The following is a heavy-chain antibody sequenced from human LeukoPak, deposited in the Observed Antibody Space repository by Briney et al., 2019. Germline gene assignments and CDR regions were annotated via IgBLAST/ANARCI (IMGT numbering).Heavy chain of an antibody. CDR3: ARYYYYGMGV. Sequence: SQTLSLTCAISGDNVSSNSAAWNWIRQTPSRGLEWLGRTHYRSKWSNDYAVFVKSRISIDPDTSKNQFSLQLNSVTPEDTAVYYCARYYYYGMGVWGQGTTVTVSS. J-gene: IGHJ6*02. V-gene: IGHV6-1*01. CDR1: GDNVSSNSAA. CDR2: THYRSKWSN.